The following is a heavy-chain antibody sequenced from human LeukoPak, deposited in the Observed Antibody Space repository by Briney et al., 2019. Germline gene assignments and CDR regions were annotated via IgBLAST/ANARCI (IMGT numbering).Heavy chain of an antibody. CDR1: GGSISSDNYY. CDR2: IYTSGST. D-gene: IGHD6-19*01. V-gene: IGHV4-61*02. CDR3: ARAPGIAVAGFDH. Sequence: SETLSLTCTVSGGSISSDNYYWSWIRQPAGKGLEWIGRIYTSGSTNYNPSLKSRVTMSLDTSKNQFSLNLSSVTAADTAVYYCARAPGIAVAGFDHWGQGTLVTVSS. J-gene: IGHJ4*02.